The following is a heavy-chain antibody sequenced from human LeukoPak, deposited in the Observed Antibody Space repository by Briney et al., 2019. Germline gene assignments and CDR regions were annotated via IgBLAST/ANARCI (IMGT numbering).Heavy chain of an antibody. CDR2: LTDSGGTT. V-gene: IGHV3-23*01. D-gene: IGHD5-24*01. Sequence: GGSLRLSCVASGFTFGYYAMGWLRQAPGRRPEWVSSLTDSGGTTYYVDSVKGRFAISRDNSKNTLYLHMNSLRADDTAVYYCAKKRDAFDIWGQGTVVTVSS. J-gene: IGHJ3*02. CDR1: GFTFGYYA. CDR3: AKKRDAFDI.